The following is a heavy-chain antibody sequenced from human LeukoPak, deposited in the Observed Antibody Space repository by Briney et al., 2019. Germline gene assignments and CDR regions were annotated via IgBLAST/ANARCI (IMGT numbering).Heavy chain of an antibody. Sequence: PSETLSLTCTVSGGSIIINNHHWDWIRQPPGNGLEWIGSIHYSGATYYNPSLRSRLTMSVDMSKNQFSLNLHSVTASDTAVYYCARRDSSFDSWGQGALVTVSS. CDR1: GGSIIINNHH. CDR2: IHYSGAT. J-gene: IGHJ4*02. CDR3: ARRDSSFDS. V-gene: IGHV4-39*01. D-gene: IGHD5-18*01.